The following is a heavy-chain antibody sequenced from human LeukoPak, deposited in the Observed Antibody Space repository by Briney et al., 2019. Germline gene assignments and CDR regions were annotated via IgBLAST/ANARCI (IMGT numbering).Heavy chain of an antibody. J-gene: IGHJ4*02. D-gene: IGHD3-10*01. V-gene: IGHV3-48*01. CDR3: ARGGFGELFSSDY. CDR1: GFTFSSYT. CDR2: ISSSSSTI. Sequence: GGSLRLSCAASGFTFSSYTMNWVRQDPGKGLEWVSYISSSSSTIYYADSVKGRFTISRDNAKNSLYLQMNSLRAEDTAVYYCARGGFGELFSSDYWGQGTLVTVSS.